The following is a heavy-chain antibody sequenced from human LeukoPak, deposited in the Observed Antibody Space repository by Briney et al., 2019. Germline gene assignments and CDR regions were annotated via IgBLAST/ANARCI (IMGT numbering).Heavy chain of an antibody. CDR2: ISYDGSNK. J-gene: IGHJ5*02. D-gene: IGHD3-10*01. Sequence: GGSLRLSCAASGFTFSSYAMHWVRQAPGKGLEWVAVISYDGSNKYYADSVKGRFTISRDNSKNMLYLQMNSLRAEDTAVYYCARDPRMVRGVTFNWFDPWGQGTLVTVSS. CDR3: ARDPRMVRGVTFNWFDP. CDR1: GFTFSSYA. V-gene: IGHV3-30-3*01.